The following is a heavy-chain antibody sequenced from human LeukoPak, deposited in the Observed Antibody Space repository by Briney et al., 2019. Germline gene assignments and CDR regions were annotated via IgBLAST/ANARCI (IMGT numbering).Heavy chain of an antibody. V-gene: IGHV3-23*01. Sequence: GGSLRLSCAASGFTFSSYAMSWVRQAPGKGLEWVSAISGSGGITYYADSVKGRFTISRDNSKNTLYLQMNSLRAEDTAVYYCAKAPRGCSSTSCYYFDYWGQGTLVTVSS. CDR1: GFTFSSYA. CDR2: ISGSGGIT. CDR3: AKAPRGCSSTSCYYFDY. D-gene: IGHD2-2*01. J-gene: IGHJ4*02.